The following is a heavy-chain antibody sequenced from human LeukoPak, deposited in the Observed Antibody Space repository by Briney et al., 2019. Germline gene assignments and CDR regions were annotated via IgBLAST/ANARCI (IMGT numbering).Heavy chain of an antibody. CDR2: IKSKTDGGTT. J-gene: IGHJ2*01. Sequence: GGSLRLSCAASGFTFSNAWMSWVRQAPGKGLEWVGRIKSKTDGGTTDYAAPVKGRFTISRDDSKNTLYLQMNSLRVEDTALYYCAKVHSNSWYPDWYFDLWGRGTLVTLSS. D-gene: IGHD6-13*01. CDR1: GFTFSNAW. CDR3: AKVHSNSWYPDWYFDL. V-gene: IGHV3-15*01.